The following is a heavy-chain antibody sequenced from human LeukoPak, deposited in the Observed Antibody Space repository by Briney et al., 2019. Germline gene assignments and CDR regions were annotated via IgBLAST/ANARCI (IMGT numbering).Heavy chain of an antibody. Sequence: GGSLRLSCAASGFTFSSYSMNWVRQAPGKGLEWVSSISSSSSYIYYADSVKGRLTISRDNAKNSLYLQMNSLRAGDTAVYYCARVVVVPAAIYYYGMDVWGQGTTVTVSS. J-gene: IGHJ6*02. CDR3: ARVVVVPAAIYYYGMDV. CDR2: ISSSSSYI. V-gene: IGHV3-21*01. D-gene: IGHD2-2*01. CDR1: GFTFSSYS.